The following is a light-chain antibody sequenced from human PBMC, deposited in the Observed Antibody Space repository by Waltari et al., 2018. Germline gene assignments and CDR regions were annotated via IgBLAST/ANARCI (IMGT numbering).Light chain of an antibody. CDR1: QSLFYSSHNKNY. CDR3: QQYYNAPWT. CDR2: WAS. J-gene: IGKJ1*01. Sequence: DIVMTQSPDSLAVSLGERATINCKSSQSLFYSSHNKNYLAWYQHKPGQPPSLLFYWASTRESGVPDRFTGSGSGTDFTLTISSLQAEDVAVYYCQQYYNAPWTFCQGTKVEIK. V-gene: IGKV4-1*01.